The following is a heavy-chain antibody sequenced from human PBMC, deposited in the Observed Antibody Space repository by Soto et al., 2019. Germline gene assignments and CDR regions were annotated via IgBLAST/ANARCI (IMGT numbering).Heavy chain of an antibody. Sequence: PGGSLRLSCAASGFTFSSYGMHWVRQAPGKGLEWVAVISYDGSNKYYADSVKGRFTISRDNSKNTLYLQMNSLRAEDTAVYYCAKEEDPRRYYDFWSGHRGGKWFDPWGQGTLVTVSS. CDR2: ISYDGSNK. CDR3: AKEEDPRRYYDFWSGHRGGKWFDP. V-gene: IGHV3-30*18. D-gene: IGHD3-3*01. CDR1: GFTFSSYG. J-gene: IGHJ5*02.